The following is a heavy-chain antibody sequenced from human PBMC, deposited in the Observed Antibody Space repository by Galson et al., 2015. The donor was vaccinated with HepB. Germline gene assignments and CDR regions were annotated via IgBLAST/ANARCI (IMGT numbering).Heavy chain of an antibody. V-gene: IGHV2-5*01. CDR1: GFSLNTTRVG. CDR2: IYGNDDK. J-gene: IGHJ4*01. CDR3: AHLAAGKGGVY. Sequence: PALVKPTQTLTLTCIFSGFSLNTTRVGVGWNRQPPGKAPEWLTLIYGNDDKRYSSSARTRLTIAKDTPKNQVVLTMTNMDPVHTATYYCAHLAAGKGGVYCGPGTLVPFSS. D-gene: IGHD3-16*01.